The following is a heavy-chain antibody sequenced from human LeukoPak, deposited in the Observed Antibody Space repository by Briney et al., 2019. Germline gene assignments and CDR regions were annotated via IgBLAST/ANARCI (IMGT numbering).Heavy chain of an antibody. J-gene: IGHJ4*02. CDR1: GYTFTSYD. CDR3: ARGPPLSSSWYGVDY. CDR2: MNPNSGNT. V-gene: IGHV1-8*01. D-gene: IGHD6-13*01. Sequence: ASVKVSCKASGYTFTSYDVNWVRQATGQGLEWMGWMNPNSGNTGYAQKFQGRVTMTRNTSISTAYLELSSLRSEDTAVYYCARGPPLSSSWYGVDYWGQGTLVTVSS.